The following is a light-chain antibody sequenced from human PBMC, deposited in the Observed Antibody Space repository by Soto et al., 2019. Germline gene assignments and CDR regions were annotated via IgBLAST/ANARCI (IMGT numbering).Light chain of an antibody. CDR3: HQYNHWLAWT. CDR1: QSVSSK. CDR2: SAS. Sequence: EILMTQSPATLSLSAGQRATLSCRARQSVSSKLAWYQQTPGQAPRLLIYSASTRTTGIPARFSGSGSGTDFPLTISSLQSEDVAVYYCHQYNHWLAWTFGQGTNVEI. V-gene: IGKV3-15*01. J-gene: IGKJ1*01.